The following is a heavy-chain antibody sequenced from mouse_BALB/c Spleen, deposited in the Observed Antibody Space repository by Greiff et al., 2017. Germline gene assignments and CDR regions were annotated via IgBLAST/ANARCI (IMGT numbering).Heavy chain of an antibody. J-gene: IGHJ3*01. D-gene: IGHD2-4*01. Sequence: EVKLMESGPGLVKPSQSLSLTCTVTGYSITSDYAWYWIRQLPGNKLEWMGYISYSGSTSYNPSLKSRISITRDTSKNQFFLQLNSVTTEDTATYYCARDYDYDSWFADWGQGTLVTVSA. V-gene: IGHV3-2*02. CDR1: GYSITSDYA. CDR2: ISYSGST. CDR3: ARDYDYDSWFAD.